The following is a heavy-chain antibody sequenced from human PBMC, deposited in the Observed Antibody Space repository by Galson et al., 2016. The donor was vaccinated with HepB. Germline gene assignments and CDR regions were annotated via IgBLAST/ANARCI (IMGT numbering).Heavy chain of an antibody. D-gene: IGHD3-9*01. Sequence: SLRLSCAASGFTLDKYAMHWVRQTPGKGLEWVSGISWNGGIIGYADSVKGRFTISRDDGKNSLNLQMNSLRVEDTALYYCARGEGFFGWSTGGYDSWGLGTLVSVSS. CDR3: ARGEGFFGWSTGGYDS. CDR1: GFTLDKYA. CDR2: ISWNGGII. J-gene: IGHJ4*02. V-gene: IGHV3-9*01.